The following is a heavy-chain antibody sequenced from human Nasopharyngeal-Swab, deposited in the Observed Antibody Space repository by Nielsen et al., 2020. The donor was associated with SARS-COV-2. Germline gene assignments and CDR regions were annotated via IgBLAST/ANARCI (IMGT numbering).Heavy chain of an antibody. J-gene: IGHJ3*02. D-gene: IGHD1-7*01. Sequence: WIRQPPGKGLEWVSYISSSSSTIYYADSVKGRFTISRDNAKNSLYLQMNSLRAEDTAVYYCARDIITGTIVGAFDIWGRGTMVTVSS. V-gene: IGHV3-48*01. CDR2: ISSSSSTI. CDR3: ARDIITGTIVGAFDI.